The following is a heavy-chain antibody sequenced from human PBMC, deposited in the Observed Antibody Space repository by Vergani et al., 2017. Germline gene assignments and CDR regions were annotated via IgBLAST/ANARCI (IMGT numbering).Heavy chain of an antibody. Sequence: QVQLLQSGSELKKPGASVRISCEASGYTFTNYSLIWVRQAPGQGLEFMGWINTNSGNPTYAPGFTGRFVFSLDTSVSTGYLQVSGLKAEDSAVYYCAGGRQWRLTEYLYGMDVWGQGTTVTVSS. D-gene: IGHD6-19*01. CDR2: INTNSGNP. CDR1: GYTFTNYS. CDR3: AGGRQWRLTEYLYGMDV. V-gene: IGHV7-4-1*02. J-gene: IGHJ6*02.